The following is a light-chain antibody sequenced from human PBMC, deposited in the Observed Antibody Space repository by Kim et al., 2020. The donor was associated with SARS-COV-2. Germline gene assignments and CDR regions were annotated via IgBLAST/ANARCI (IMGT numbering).Light chain of an antibody. J-gene: IGKJ2*03. Sequence: EPVGDRVTITCRASQTIGNWLAWYQHKSGKAPKLLIYKASSLESGVPSRFSGSGSGTEFTLTISSLQPDDFATYYCQQFDSSPSSFGQGTKLEI. CDR1: QTIGNW. CDR3: QQFDSSPSS. CDR2: KAS. V-gene: IGKV1-5*03.